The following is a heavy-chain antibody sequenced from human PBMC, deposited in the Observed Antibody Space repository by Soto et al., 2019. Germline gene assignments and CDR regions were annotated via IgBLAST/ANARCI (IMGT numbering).Heavy chain of an antibody. Sequence: ASVKVSCKASGYTFTNYGISWVRQAPGQGLEWMGWINVYNGNTKYAQKVQGRVTMTTDTSTRTAYMELRSLRSDDTAVYYCARGVGSGSYYNQYNWFDPWGQGTLVTSPQ. CDR2: INVYNGNT. CDR3: ARGVGSGSYYNQYNWFDP. J-gene: IGHJ5*02. CDR1: GYTFTNYG. V-gene: IGHV1-18*01. D-gene: IGHD3-10*01.